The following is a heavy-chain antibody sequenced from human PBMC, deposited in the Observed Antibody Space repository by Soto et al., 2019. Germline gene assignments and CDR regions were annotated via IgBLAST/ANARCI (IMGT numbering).Heavy chain of an antibody. V-gene: IGHV4-59*12. CDR2: IYYSGST. J-gene: IGHJ6*02. D-gene: IGHD3-3*01. CDR1: GGSISSYY. CDR3: ARARYYDFWSGYSEGMDV. Sequence: PSETLSLTCTVSGGSISSYYWTWIRQPPGKGLEWIGYIYYSGSTNYNPSLKSRVTISVATSKTQFSLKLSSVTAADTAVYYCARARYYDFWSGYSEGMDVWGQGTTVTVSS.